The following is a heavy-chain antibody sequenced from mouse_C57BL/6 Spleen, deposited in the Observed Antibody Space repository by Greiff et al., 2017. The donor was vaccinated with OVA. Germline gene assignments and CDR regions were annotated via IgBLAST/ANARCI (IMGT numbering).Heavy chain of an antibody. CDR1: GFTFSDYG. CDR3: AGGLAWFAY. Sequence: EVKLMESGGGLVKPGGSLKLSCAASGFTFSDYGMHWVRQAPEKGLEWVAYISSGSSTIYYADTVKGRFTISRDNAKNTLFLQMTSLRSEDTAMYYCAGGLAWFAYWGQGTLVTVSA. CDR2: ISSGSSTI. J-gene: IGHJ3*01. V-gene: IGHV5-17*01.